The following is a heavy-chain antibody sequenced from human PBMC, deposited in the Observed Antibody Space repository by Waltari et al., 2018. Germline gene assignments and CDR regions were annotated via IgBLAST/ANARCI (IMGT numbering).Heavy chain of an antibody. Sequence: QVQLVQSGAEVKKPGSSVKVSCKASGGTFSSYAISWVRQAPGQGLEWMGGIIPIFGTANYAQKFQGRVTITADESTSTAYMELSSLRSEDMAVYYCARGNDYVWGSYRTLPFDYWGQGTLVTVSS. D-gene: IGHD3-16*02. CDR3: ARGNDYVWGSYRTLPFDY. CDR1: GGTFSSYA. J-gene: IGHJ4*02. V-gene: IGHV1-69*01. CDR2: IIPIFGTA.